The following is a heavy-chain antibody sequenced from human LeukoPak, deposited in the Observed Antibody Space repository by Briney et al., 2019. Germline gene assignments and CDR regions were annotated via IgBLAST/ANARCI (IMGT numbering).Heavy chain of an antibody. CDR3: ARDLRNYGSGTYWYFDL. Sequence: EASVKVSCKASGGTSSSYAISWVRQAPGQGLEWMGGIIPIFGTANYAQKFQGRVTITADESTSTAYMELSSLRSEDTAVYYCARDLRNYGSGTYWYFDLWGRGTLVTVSS. D-gene: IGHD3-10*01. V-gene: IGHV1-69*13. CDR1: GGTSSSYA. J-gene: IGHJ2*01. CDR2: IIPIFGTA.